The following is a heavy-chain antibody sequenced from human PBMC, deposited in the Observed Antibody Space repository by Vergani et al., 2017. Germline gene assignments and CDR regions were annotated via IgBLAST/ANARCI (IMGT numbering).Heavy chain of an antibody. CDR2: ISGSGGST. Sequence: EVQLLESGGGLVQPGGSLRLSCAASGFTFSSYAMSWVRQAPGKGLEWVSAISGSGGSTYYAESVKGRFTISRDNSKNTLYLQMNSLRAEDTAVYYCAKVAPSHTKYYYDSSGYYNYYYYYMDVWGKGTTVTVSS. V-gene: IGHV3-23*01. CDR3: AKVAPSHTKYYYDSSGYYNYYYYYMDV. CDR1: GFTFSSYA. D-gene: IGHD3-22*01. J-gene: IGHJ6*03.